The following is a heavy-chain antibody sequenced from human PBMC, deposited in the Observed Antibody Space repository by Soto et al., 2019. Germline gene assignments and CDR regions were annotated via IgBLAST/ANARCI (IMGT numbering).Heavy chain of an antibody. Sequence: QITLKESAPTLVKPTQTLSLTCTFSGFSLTTTGVGVAWITQSPGEALECLALLFWDDDQRYNSALKSRLTINKDTSKNQLVLTMTIMVPVYIVTYSCAHTHVQLFRTSTRSWQRVLGYSEYWGQGTLVTVSS. J-gene: IGHJ4*02. CDR2: LFWDDDQ. D-gene: IGHD2-15*01. CDR3: AHTHVQLFRTSTRSWQRVLGYSEY. CDR1: GFSLTTTGVG. V-gene: IGHV2-5*02.